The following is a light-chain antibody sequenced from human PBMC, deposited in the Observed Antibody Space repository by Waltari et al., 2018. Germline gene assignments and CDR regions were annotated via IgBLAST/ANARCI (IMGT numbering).Light chain of an antibody. Sequence: EIVLTQYPATLSLSPGERATLSYRASQSVSSYLAWYQQKPGQAPRLLIYDASNRATGIPARFSGSGSGTDFTLTISSLEPEDFAVYYCQQRSNWPPGLTFGGGTKVEIK. CDR3: QQRSNWPPGLT. V-gene: IGKV3-11*01. J-gene: IGKJ4*01. CDR2: DAS. CDR1: QSVSSY.